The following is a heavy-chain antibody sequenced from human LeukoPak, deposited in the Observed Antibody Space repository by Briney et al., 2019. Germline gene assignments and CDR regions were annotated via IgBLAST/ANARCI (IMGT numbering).Heavy chain of an antibody. CDR3: ARGITGTSHLLDY. J-gene: IGHJ4*02. CDR2: IYYSGST. Sequence: SETLSLTCTVSGGSISSSSYYWGWIRQPPGKGLEWVGSIYYSGSTNYNPSLKSRVTISVDTSKNQFSLKLSSVTAADTAVYYCARGITGTSHLLDYWGQGTLVTVSS. D-gene: IGHD1-7*01. CDR1: GGSISSSSYY. V-gene: IGHV4-39*07.